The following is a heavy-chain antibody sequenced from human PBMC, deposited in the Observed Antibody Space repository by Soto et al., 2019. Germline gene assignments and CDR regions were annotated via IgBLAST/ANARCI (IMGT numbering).Heavy chain of an antibody. CDR2: IYYSGST. V-gene: IGHV4-59*08. J-gene: IGHJ6*02. D-gene: IGHD6-19*01. CDR1: GGSISRYY. CDR3: ARQGVKQWPPGYYSYYGMDV. Sequence: SETLSLTCTVSGGSISRYYWSWIRQPPGKGLEWIGYIYYSGSTNYNPSLKSRVTISVDTSKNQFSLKLSSVTAADTAVYYCARQGVKQWPPGYYSYYGMDVWGQGTTVTVSS.